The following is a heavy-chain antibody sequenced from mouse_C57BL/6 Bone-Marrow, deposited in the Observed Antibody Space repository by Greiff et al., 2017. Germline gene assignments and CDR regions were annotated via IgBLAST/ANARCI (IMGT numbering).Heavy chain of an antibody. J-gene: IGHJ1*03. CDR3: EITTVVATYWYFDV. CDR1: GYTFTSYW. CDR2: INPSNGGT. V-gene: IGHV1-53*01. D-gene: IGHD1-1*01. Sequence: VKLQQPGTELVKPGASVKLSCKASGYTFTSYWMHWVKQRPGQGLEWIGNINPSNGGTNYNEKFKSKATLTVDKSSSTAYMQLSSLTSEDSAVXYCEITTVVATYWYFDVWGTGTTVTDSS.